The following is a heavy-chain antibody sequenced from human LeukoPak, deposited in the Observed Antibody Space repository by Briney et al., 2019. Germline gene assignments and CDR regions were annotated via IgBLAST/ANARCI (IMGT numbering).Heavy chain of an antibody. V-gene: IGHV1-2*02. CDR1: GYTFTGYY. CDR3: ARGPTIGRVVELRGVITDMDV. Sequence: ASVKVSCKASGYTFTGYYIYWVRQAPGQGLEWMGWINPNSGDTHYAQKFQGRVTMTRDTSISTAYMELSSLRSDDTAVFYCARGPTIGRVVELRGVITDMDVWGQGTTVTVSS. D-gene: IGHD3-10*01. CDR2: INPNSGDT. J-gene: IGHJ6*02.